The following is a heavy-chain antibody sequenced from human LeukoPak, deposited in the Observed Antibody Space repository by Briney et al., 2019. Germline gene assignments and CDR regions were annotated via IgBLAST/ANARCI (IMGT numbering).Heavy chain of an antibody. CDR2: IYYSGST. CDR3: ARPPYYYGSGSYPDY. D-gene: IGHD3-10*01. CDR1: GGSISSYY. J-gene: IGHJ4*02. V-gene: IGHV4-59*01. Sequence: SETLSLTCTVSGGSISSYYWSWIRQPPGKGLEWIGYIYYSGSTNYNPSLKSRVTISVDTSKNQFSLKLSSVTAADTAVYYCARPPYYYGSGSYPDYWGQGTLVTVSS.